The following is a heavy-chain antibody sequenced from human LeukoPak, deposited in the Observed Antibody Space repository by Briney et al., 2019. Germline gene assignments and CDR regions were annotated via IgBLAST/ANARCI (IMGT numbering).Heavy chain of an antibody. V-gene: IGHV3-23*01. CDR1: GLTFSSLP. CDR2: ISGSGGST. CDR3: AKVIAAAGINNWFDP. D-gene: IGHD6-13*01. J-gene: IGHJ5*02. Sequence: GGSLRLSCAASGLTFSSLPMSGVRQPPGKGLGGFSAISGSGGSTYYADSVKGRFTISRDNSKNTLYLQMNSLRAEDTAVYYCAKVIAAAGINNWFDPWGQGTLVTVSS.